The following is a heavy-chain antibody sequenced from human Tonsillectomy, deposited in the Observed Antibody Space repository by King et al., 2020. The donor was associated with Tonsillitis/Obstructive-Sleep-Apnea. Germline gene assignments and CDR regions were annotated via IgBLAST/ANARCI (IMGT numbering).Heavy chain of an antibody. CDR2: IYYNGNS. V-gene: IGHV4-59*02. J-gene: IGHJ5*02. Sequence: QLQESGPGLVKPSETLSLTCTVSGGSVSSYYWSWIQQPPGKGLEWIGYIYYNGNSNFNPSLKSRVTMSIDTSKNQFSLRMSSVTAADTAVYYCAARGSGGGFDPWGQGTLVTVSS. CDR1: GGSVSSYY. CDR3: AARGSGGGFDP. D-gene: IGHD3-10*01.